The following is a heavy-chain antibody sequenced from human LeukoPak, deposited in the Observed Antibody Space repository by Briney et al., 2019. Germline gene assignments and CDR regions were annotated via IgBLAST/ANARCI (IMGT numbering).Heavy chain of an antibody. CDR1: GFVFTANY. CDR3: ALLSGGTFDY. J-gene: IGHJ4*02. D-gene: IGHD2/OR15-2a*01. Sequence: GGSLTLSCAASGFVFTANYLAWARQAPGKGLEWVSTISNGGDPFYGDSVKGRSTISRDESTNTFSLQLDSLRVEDMGVYYCALLSGGTFDYWGQGTQVTVAS. CDR2: ISNGGDP. V-gene: IGHV3-53*01.